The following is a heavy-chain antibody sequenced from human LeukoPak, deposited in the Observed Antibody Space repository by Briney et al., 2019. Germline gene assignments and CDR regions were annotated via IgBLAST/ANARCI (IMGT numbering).Heavy chain of an antibody. Sequence: GGSLRLSCVASGFSFGNYAMSWVRQPPGDGVQWVSQISGTGGSTWYAGFARDRFTISRDNSKKTLYLQMSGLRVEDTAMYYCVKDPRDTYGTNWFVSWGQGTLLIVPS. CDR2: ISGTGGST. J-gene: IGHJ5*01. D-gene: IGHD2-21*01. V-gene: IGHV3-23*01. CDR3: VKDPRDTYGTNWFVS. CDR1: GFSFGNYA.